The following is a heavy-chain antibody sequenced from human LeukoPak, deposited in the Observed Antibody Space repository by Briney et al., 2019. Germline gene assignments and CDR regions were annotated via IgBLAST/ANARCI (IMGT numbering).Heavy chain of an antibody. D-gene: IGHD2-2*01. V-gene: IGHV4-59*01. CDR2: IYYSGST. J-gene: IGHJ6*03. CDR3: ARGGRVPAALGPSGLSYYYMDV. CDR1: GGSISSYY. Sequence: PSETLSLTCTVSGGSISSYYWSWIRQPPGKGLEWIGYIYYSGSTNYNPSLKSRVTISVDTSKNQFSLKLSSVTAADTAVYYCARGGRVPAALGPSGLSYYYMDVWGKGTTVTVSS.